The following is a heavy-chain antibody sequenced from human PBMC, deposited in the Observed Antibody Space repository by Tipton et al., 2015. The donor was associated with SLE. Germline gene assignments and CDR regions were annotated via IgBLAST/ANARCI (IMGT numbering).Heavy chain of an antibody. CDR1: GFTFDDYA. D-gene: IGHD4-23*01. Sequence: RSLRLSCAASGFTFDDYAMNWVRQAPGKGLEWVSGITWNGGTMFYADSVKGRFTISRDNAKNSLYLEMSSLRPEDTAVYYCAKDMIAKWELPYYDAFDVWGQGTLVAVSS. V-gene: IGHV3-9*01. CDR3: AKDMIAKWELPYYDAFDV. CDR2: ITWNGGTM. J-gene: IGHJ3*01.